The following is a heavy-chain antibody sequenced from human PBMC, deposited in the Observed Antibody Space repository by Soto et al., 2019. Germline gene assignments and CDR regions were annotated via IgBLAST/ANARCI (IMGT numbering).Heavy chain of an antibody. D-gene: IGHD3-16*02. CDR3: ARGGPPFWGSYRY. CDR1: GFTFSSYW. J-gene: IGHJ4*02. Sequence: PGGSLRLSCAASGFTFSSYWMSWVRQAPGKGLEWVANIKQDGSEKYYVDSVKGRFTISRDNAKNSLYLQMNSLRAEDTAVYYCARGGPPFWGSYRYWGQGTLVTVSS. V-gene: IGHV3-7*01. CDR2: IKQDGSEK.